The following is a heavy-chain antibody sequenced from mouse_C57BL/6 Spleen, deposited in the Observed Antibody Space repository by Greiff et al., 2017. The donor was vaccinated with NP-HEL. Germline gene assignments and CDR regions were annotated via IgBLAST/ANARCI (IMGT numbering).Heavy chain of an antibody. J-gene: IGHJ3*01. CDR2: IRLKSDNYAT. Sequence: DVKLQESGGGLVQPGGSMKLSCVASGFTFSNYWMNWVRQSPEKGLEWVAQIRLKSDNYATHYAESVKGRCTISREESKSSVYVQMNNLSAEDTEIYYCRYSAYWGQGTLVTVSA. CDR1: GFTFSNYW. CDR3: RYSAY. V-gene: IGHV6-3*01.